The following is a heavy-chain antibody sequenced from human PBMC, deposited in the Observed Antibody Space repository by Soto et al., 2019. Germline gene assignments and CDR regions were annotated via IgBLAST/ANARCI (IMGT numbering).Heavy chain of an antibody. V-gene: IGHV1-69*13. CDR2: IIPIFGTA. D-gene: IGHD5-12*01. CDR3: ARGGYSGYDRLQTDY. Sequence: GASVKVSCKASGGTFSSYAISWVRQAPGQGLEWMGGIIPIFGTANYAQKFQGRVTITADESTSTAYMELSSLRSEDTAVYYCARGGYSGYDRLQTDYWGQATLVTVSS. J-gene: IGHJ4*02. CDR1: GGTFSSYA.